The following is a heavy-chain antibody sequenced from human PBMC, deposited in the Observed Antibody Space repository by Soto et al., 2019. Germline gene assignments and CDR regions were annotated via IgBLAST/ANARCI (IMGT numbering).Heavy chain of an antibody. J-gene: IGHJ4*02. V-gene: IGHV1-2*02. Sequence: GASVKVSFKASGYIFPDYYIHWVRQAPGQGLEWMGWFNPKTGGANSAQKFQGRVTMTRDTSITTVYLELSSLTSDDTAVYFCSRASAAATSWFVYWGQGSLVTVSS. D-gene: IGHD2-15*01. CDR1: GYIFPDYY. CDR2: FNPKTGGA. CDR3: SRASAAATSWFVY.